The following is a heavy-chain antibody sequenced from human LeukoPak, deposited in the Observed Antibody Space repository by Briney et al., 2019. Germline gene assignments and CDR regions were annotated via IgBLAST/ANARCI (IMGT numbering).Heavy chain of an antibody. J-gene: IGHJ4*02. CDR1: GGSISSYY. CDR2: IYYSGST. D-gene: IGHD5-18*01. V-gene: IGHV4-59*01. CDR3: ARGYSYGYSFDY. Sequence: SETLSLTCTVSGGSISSYYWSWIRQPPGKGLGWIGFIYYSGSTNYNPSLKSRVTISVDTSKNQFSLKLSSVTAADTAVYFCARGYSYGYSFDYWGQGTLVTVSS.